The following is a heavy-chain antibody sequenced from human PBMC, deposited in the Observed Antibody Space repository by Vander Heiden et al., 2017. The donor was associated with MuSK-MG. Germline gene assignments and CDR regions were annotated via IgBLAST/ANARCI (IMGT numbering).Heavy chain of an antibody. CDR2: INSDDINT. CDR1: GFTFSSYW. V-gene: IGHV3-74*01. Sequence: EVQLVESGRGLVPPGGSLRLSRAASGFTFSSYWMHWVRQAPGKGLVWVAHINSDDINTSYADSVKGRFTISRDSAKNTLYLQMNSLRAEDTAVYYCARDNENYMDVWGKGTTVTVSS. J-gene: IGHJ6*03. CDR3: ARDNENYMDV.